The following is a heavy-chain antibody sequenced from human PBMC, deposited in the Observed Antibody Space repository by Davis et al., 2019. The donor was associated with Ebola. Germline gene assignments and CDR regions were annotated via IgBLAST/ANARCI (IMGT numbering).Heavy chain of an antibody. CDR3: AKRNYYYYYMDV. CDR1: GFTFSSYG. Sequence: PGGSLRLSCAASGFTFSSYGMHWVRQAPGKGLEWVSAISGSGGSTYYADSVKGRFTISRDNSKNTLYLQMNSLRAEDTAVYYCAKRNYYYYYMDVWGKGTTVTVSS. V-gene: IGHV3-23*01. J-gene: IGHJ6*03. CDR2: ISGSGGST.